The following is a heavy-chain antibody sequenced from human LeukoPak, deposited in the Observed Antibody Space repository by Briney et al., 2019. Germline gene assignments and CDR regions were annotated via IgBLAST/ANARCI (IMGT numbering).Heavy chain of an antibody. CDR2: IYYSGST. D-gene: IGHD3-22*01. Sequence: SQTLSLTCTVSGGSISSGGYYWSWIRQHPGKGLEWIGYIYYSGSTYYNPSLKSRVTISVDTSKNQFSLKLSSVTAADTAVYYCARAGYDSSGYVGTYYFDYWGQGTLVTVSS. CDR3: ARAGYDSSGYVGTYYFDY. J-gene: IGHJ4*02. CDR1: GGSISSGGYY. V-gene: IGHV4-31*03.